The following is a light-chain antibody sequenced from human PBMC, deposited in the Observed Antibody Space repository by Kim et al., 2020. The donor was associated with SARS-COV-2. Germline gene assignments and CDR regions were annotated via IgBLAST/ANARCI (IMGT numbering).Light chain of an antibody. V-gene: IGKV1-5*03. CDR1: QRTGNW. Sequence: SASAGDTVTITCRASQRTGNWLAWYQQKPGRAPKLLIYGASTLNIGVPSRFAGGGSGTHFTLTISNLQPDDSAVYYCQQYESYPETFGQGTSVEIK. CDR3: QQYESYPET. J-gene: IGKJ1*01. CDR2: GAS.